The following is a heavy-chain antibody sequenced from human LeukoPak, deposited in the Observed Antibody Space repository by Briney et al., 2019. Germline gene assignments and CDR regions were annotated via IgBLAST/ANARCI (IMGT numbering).Heavy chain of an antibody. CDR2: IKQDGSEK. Sequence: PGGSLRLSCAASGFTFSSYWMSWVRQAPGKGLEWVANIKQDGSEKYYVNSVKGRFTISRDNSKNTLYLQMNSLRAEDTAVYYCAKALGSYSSSWSRADYWGQGTLVTVSS. V-gene: IGHV3-7*01. D-gene: IGHD6-13*01. CDR1: GFTFSSYW. CDR3: AKALGSYSSSWSRADY. J-gene: IGHJ4*02.